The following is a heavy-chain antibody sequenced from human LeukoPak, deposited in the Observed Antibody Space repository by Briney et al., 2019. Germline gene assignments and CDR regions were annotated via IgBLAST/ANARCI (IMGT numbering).Heavy chain of an antibody. J-gene: IGHJ4*02. D-gene: IGHD6-13*01. V-gene: IGHV3-30*02. CDR3: ARDEVYQQLADY. CDR1: GFTFSSYG. Sequence: GGSLRLSCAASGFTFSSYGMHWVRQAPGKGLEWVAFIRYDGSNKYYADSVKGRFTISRDNAKNSLYLQMNSLRAEDTAVYYCARDEVYQQLADYWGQGTLVTVSS. CDR2: IRYDGSNK.